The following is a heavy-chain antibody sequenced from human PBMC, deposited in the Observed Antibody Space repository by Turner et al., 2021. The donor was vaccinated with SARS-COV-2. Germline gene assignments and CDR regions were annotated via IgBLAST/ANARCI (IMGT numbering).Heavy chain of an antibody. D-gene: IGHD5-18*01. CDR2: INHSGST. Sequence: VQLQQSCAGRLEPSSTLSPPCAVYGGSFSVYYCCWIRQPPGKGLEWIGEINHSGSTNYNTSLKSRVTISVDTSKNQFSLKLSSVTAADTAVYYCARLGLGDSHFDYWGQGTLVTVSS. CDR3: ARLGLGDSHFDY. V-gene: IGHV4-34*01. J-gene: IGHJ4*02. CDR1: GGSFSVYY.